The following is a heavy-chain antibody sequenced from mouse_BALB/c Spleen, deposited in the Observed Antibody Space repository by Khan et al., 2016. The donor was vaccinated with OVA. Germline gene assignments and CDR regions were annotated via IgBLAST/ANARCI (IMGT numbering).Heavy chain of an antibody. Sequence: QVQLQQSGPELVKPGASVKMSCKASGYTFTDYVMNWVKQRNGQGLEWIGQIYPGSGSTFYNENLKGKATLTADRSSSTAYMQLSNLSSEDSAVYFCAIAGWDVFAYWAQGTLVTVSA. J-gene: IGHJ3*01. CDR2: IYPGSGST. V-gene: IGHV1-77*01. CDR3: AIAGWDVFAY. CDR1: GYTFTDYV. D-gene: IGHD4-1*01.